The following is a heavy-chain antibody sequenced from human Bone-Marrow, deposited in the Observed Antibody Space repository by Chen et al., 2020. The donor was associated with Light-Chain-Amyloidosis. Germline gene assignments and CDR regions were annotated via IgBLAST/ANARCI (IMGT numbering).Heavy chain of an antibody. J-gene: IGHJ6*02. CDR1: GFIVTTNY. V-gene: IGHV3-53*02. CDR3: ARDVGITRPPAMDV. Sequence: EVQLVETGGDLIQPGKSLRLSCAASGFIVTTNYMNWVRQAPGKGLEWVSIMYSGGTTEYADSVKGRFTISRDSSKNIVYLQMSSLRVEDTAVYYCARDVGITRPPAMDVWGQGTTVTVSS. CDR2: MYSGGTT. D-gene: IGHD3-16*01.